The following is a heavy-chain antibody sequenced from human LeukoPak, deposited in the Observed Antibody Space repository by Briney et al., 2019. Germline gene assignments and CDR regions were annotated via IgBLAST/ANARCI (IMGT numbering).Heavy chain of an antibody. Sequence: SETLSLTXTVSGGSISSSSYYWGWIRQPPGKGLEWIGSIYYSGSTYCNPSLKSRVTISVDTSKNQFSLKLSSVTAADTAVYYCASVPNYYDSSGFDYWGQGTLVTVSS. J-gene: IGHJ4*02. V-gene: IGHV4-39*01. CDR1: GGSISSSSYY. D-gene: IGHD3-22*01. CDR3: ASVPNYYDSSGFDY. CDR2: IYYSGST.